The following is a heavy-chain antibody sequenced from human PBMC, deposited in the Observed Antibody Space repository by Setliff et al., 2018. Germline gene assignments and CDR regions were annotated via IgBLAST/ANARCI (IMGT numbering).Heavy chain of an antibody. Sequence: LSLTCTVSGGSISSHYWSWIRQPPGKGLEWIGEINHSGSTNYNPSLKSRVTISVDTSKNQFSLKLSSVTAADTALYYCTVYNTGSSKDHYWGQGTPVTVS. CDR2: INHSGST. D-gene: IGHD2-8*02. CDR1: GGSISSHY. J-gene: IGHJ4*02. V-gene: IGHV4-34*01. CDR3: TVYNTGSSKDHY.